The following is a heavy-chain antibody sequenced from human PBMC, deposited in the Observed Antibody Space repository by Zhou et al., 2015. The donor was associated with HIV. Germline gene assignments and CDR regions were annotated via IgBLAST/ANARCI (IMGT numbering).Heavy chain of an antibody. CDR2: IWYDGSNK. J-gene: IGHJ2*01. D-gene: IGHD1-1*01. V-gene: IGHV3-33*01. Sequence: QVQLVESGGGVVQPGRSLRLSCAASGFTFSSHAMHWVRQAPGKGLEWVAVIWYDGSNKYYAESVKGRFIISRDNSKNTLYLQMNSLRGEDTAVYYCARDGRDLVTGRGYFGSLGPWHPGHCLF. CDR1: GFTFSSHA. CDR3: ARDGRDLVTGRGYFGS.